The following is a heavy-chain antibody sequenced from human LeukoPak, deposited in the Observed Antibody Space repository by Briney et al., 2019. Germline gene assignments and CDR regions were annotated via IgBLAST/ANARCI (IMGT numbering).Heavy chain of an antibody. D-gene: IGHD2-2*01. V-gene: IGHV3-23*01. CDR3: ARGPRVPSPTYYFEF. CDR1: GFTFGNYA. J-gene: IGHJ4*02. Sequence: GGSLRLSCAASGFTFGNYAMTWVRQVPGKGVEYVTSTSGSGGSSYYAASVQGRFTISRDNSRNTLYLQMNNLRIDDTAVYYCARGPRVPSPTYYFEFWGQGVLVTVSS. CDR2: TSGSGGSS.